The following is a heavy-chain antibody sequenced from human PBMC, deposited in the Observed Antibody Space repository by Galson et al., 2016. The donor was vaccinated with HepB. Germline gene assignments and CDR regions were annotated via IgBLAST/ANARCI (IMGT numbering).Heavy chain of an antibody. J-gene: IGHJ4*02. Sequence: SLRLSCAASGFTFSSYGMHWVRQAPGKGLEWVAAISSDGSEKFYSDSVKGRFTISRDNSKNTLYLQMNSLTADDTALYYCAGDHGPSGWLHWGQGTLVIVSS. V-gene: IGHV3-30*03. CDR3: AGDHGPSGWLH. D-gene: IGHD6-19*01. CDR2: ISSDGSEK. CDR1: GFTFSSYG.